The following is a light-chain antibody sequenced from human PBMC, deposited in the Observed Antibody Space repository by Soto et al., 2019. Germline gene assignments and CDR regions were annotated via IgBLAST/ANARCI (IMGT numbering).Light chain of an antibody. Sequence: DIQMTQSPSSLSASVGDRVTITCRASQGINNYLAWYQHKPGKGPKLLIDTASTLQSGVPSRFSGSGSGTYFTLTISSLQPEDVATSSCQKYNSAPSITFGQGKRLAIK. V-gene: IGKV1-27*01. J-gene: IGKJ5*01. CDR3: QKYNSAPSIT. CDR1: QGINNY. CDR2: TAS.